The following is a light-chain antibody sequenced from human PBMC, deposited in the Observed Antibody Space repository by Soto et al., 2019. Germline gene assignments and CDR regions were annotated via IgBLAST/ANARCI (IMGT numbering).Light chain of an antibody. Sequence: EIVFTHSASTLSLSPGETATLSCRASQSVSSTYLAWYQQKPGQAPRLLVYGASSRATGIPDRFSGSGSGTEFTLTISRLEPEDFAVYYCQQYGSSSWTFCQGTKVDIK. V-gene: IGKV3-20*01. CDR1: QSVSSTY. CDR3: QQYGSSSWT. CDR2: GAS. J-gene: IGKJ1*01.